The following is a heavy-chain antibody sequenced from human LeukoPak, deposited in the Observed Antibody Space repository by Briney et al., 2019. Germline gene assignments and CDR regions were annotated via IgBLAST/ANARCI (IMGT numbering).Heavy chain of an antibody. V-gene: IGHV3-11*01. CDR1: GFTFRDYN. CDR2: ITDSGSTI. Sequence: GSLRLSCAAPGFTFRDYNMNWVRQAPGKGLEWVSYITDSGSTIHYADSVSGRFTISRDNAKNSLYLQMNSLRAEDSAVYYCARSIGLTGGGVDVWGRGTTVTVSS. D-gene: IGHD3-9*01. CDR3: ARSIGLTGGGVDV. J-gene: IGHJ6*02.